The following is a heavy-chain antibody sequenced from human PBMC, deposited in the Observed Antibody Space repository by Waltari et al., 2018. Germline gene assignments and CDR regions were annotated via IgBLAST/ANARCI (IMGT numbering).Heavy chain of an antibody. CDR3: VSYDTGWSTFDY. V-gene: IGHV4-28*01. J-gene: IGHJ4*02. CDR1: GYSISSKKW. D-gene: IGHD6-19*01. CDR2: VHYSGRT. Sequence: QVQPQESGPGLVKSSDTLSLTCAASGYSISSKKWWGWIRPPPGKGLAWLGYVHYSGRTYYTPSLRGRVTLPVETSNNQFSLELNSVTAVDTAIYFCVSYDTGWSTFDYWGQGTLVTVSS.